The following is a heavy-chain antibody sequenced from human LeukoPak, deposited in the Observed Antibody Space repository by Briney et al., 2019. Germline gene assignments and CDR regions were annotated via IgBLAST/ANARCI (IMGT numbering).Heavy chain of an antibody. CDR2: INHSGST. V-gene: IGHV4-34*01. CDR1: GGSFSGYF. Sequence: SETLSLTCAVYGGSFSGYFWSWIRQFPGKGLEWIGEINHSGSTNYNPSLKSRVTISVDTSKNQFSLKLSSVTAADTAVYYCARHRYGSDTSCFGFWGQGTLVTVS. CDR3: ARHRYGSDTSCFGF. D-gene: IGHD2-2*01. J-gene: IGHJ4*02.